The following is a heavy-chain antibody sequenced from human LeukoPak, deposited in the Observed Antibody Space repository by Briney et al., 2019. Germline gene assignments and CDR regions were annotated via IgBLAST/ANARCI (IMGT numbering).Heavy chain of an antibody. D-gene: IGHD2/OR15-2a*01. CDR1: GFTFSSYE. Sequence: PGGPLRLSCAASGFTFSSYEMNWVRQAPGKGLEWVSYISSSGITIFYADSVKGRFTISRDNAKNSLYLQMNSLRAEDTAVYYCARDDPRMKTSADYWGQGTLVTVSS. CDR2: ISSSGITI. J-gene: IGHJ4*02. CDR3: ARDDPRMKTSADY. V-gene: IGHV3-48*03.